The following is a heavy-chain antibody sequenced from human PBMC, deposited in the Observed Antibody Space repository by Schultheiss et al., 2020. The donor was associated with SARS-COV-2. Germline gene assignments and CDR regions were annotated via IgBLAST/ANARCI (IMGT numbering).Heavy chain of an antibody. Sequence: GSLRLSCAASGFTFSGSAMHWVRQASGKGLEWVSYISSSSSTIYYADSVKGRFTISRDNSKNTLYLQMNSLRAEDTAVYYCARDGRTTGSYYMDVWGKGTTVTVSS. CDR3: ARDGRTTGSYYMDV. V-gene: IGHV3-48*01. CDR1: GFTFSGSA. J-gene: IGHJ6*03. CDR2: ISSSSSTI. D-gene: IGHD4-11*01.